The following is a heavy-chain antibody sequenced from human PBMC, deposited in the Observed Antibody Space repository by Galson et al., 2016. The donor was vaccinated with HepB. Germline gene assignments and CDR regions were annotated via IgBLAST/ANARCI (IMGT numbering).Heavy chain of an antibody. V-gene: IGHV3-74*01. CDR2: ISGDGSDT. Sequence: SLRLSCAASGFTFSRYMLHWVRQTPVRGQVWVSRISGDGSDTSYADSVKGRFTVSRDNAQNTLFLQMNSLRAEDTDVYYCTRATVDWGQGTLVTVPS. CDR1: GFTFSRYM. CDR3: TRATVD. D-gene: IGHD4-23*01. J-gene: IGHJ4*02.